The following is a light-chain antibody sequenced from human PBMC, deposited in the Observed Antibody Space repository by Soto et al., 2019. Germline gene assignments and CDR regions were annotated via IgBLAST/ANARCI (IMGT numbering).Light chain of an antibody. J-gene: IGKJ4*01. Sequence: EIVMTQSPATLSVSPGERATLSCRASQSVSTNLAWYQQKPGLAPRLLIYGASARATGIPARFSGSGSGTEFTLTISSLQSEDFAFYYCQQYNNGLTFGGGTKVEIK. CDR2: GAS. V-gene: IGKV3-15*01. CDR1: QSVSTN. CDR3: QQYNNGLT.